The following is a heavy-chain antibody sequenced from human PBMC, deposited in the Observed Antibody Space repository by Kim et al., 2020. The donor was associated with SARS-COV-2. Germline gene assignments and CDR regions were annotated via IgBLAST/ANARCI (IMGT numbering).Heavy chain of an antibody. CDR2: T. J-gene: IGHJ4*02. V-gene: IGHV1-46*01. CDR3: TKYGGRNPFDY. D-gene: IGHD1-26*01. Sequence: TNHAQKVQGRVTMTRDTSTRTVYMELSRLRSEDAAVYYCTKYGGRNPFDYWGQGTLVTVSS.